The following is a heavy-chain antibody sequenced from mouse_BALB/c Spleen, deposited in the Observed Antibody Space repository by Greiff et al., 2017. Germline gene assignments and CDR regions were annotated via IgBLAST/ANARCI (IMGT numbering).Heavy chain of an antibody. CDR2: IDPETGGT. V-gene: IGHV1-15*01. D-gene: IGHD2-2*01. CDR1: GYTFTDYE. Sequence: VQGVESGAELVRPGASVTLSCKASGYTFTDYEMHWVKQTPVHGLEWIGAIDPETGGTAYNQKFKGKATLTADKSSSTAYMELRSLTSEDSAVYYCTRGLLDYWGQGTTLTVSS. J-gene: IGHJ2*01. CDR3: TRGLLDY.